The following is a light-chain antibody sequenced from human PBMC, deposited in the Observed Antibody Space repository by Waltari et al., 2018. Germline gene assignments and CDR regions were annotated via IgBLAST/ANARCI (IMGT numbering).Light chain of an antibody. Sequence: DIQMTQSPSSLSASVGDRVTITCRASQSISNYLDWYQQKPGKAPKLLIYAASSLQRGVPSRFSGSGSGTDVTLTISSLQPEDFTTYYCQQGYSTPLTFGGGTKVEIK. CDR3: QQGYSTPLT. V-gene: IGKV1-39*01. J-gene: IGKJ4*01. CDR1: QSISNY. CDR2: AAS.